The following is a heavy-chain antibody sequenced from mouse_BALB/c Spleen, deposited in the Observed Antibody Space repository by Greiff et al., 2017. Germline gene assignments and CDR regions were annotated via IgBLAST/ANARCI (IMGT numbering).Heavy chain of an antibody. D-gene: IGHD2-1*01. J-gene: IGHJ1*01. CDR1: GFSLTSYG. V-gene: IGHV2-9*02. CDR2: IWAGGST. Sequence: VKLQESGPGLVAPSQSLSITCTVSGFSLTSYGVHWVRQPPGKGLEWLGVIWAGGSTNYNSALMSRLSISKDNSKSQVFLKMNSLQTDDTAMYYCARIYYGNHWYFDVWGAGTTVTVSS. CDR3: ARIYYGNHWYFDV.